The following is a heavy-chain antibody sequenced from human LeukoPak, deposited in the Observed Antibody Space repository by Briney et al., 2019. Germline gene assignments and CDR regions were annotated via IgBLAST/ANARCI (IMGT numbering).Heavy chain of an antibody. CDR1: GYTFTSYA. CDR3: ARGDSSSWYNWFDP. J-gene: IGHJ5*02. D-gene: IGHD6-13*01. Sequence: ASVKVSCKASGYTFTSYAMHWVRQAPGQRLEWMGWINAGNGNTKYSQKFQGRVTMTRDTSTSTVYMELSSLRSEDTAVYYCARGDSSSWYNWFDPWGQGTLVTVSS. CDR2: INAGNGNT. V-gene: IGHV1-3*01.